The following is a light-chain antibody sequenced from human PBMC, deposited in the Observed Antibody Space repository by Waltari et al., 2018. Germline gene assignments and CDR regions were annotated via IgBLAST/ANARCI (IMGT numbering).Light chain of an antibody. CDR2: DVT. CDR3: CSYAGNFIRV. J-gene: IGLJ3*02. V-gene: IGLV2-23*02. CDR1: YRDVGTYNL. Sequence: QSALTQPASVSGSLGQSFTISCTGTYRDVGTYNLVSWYQQHPGKAPKLLIFDVTARPSGVSNRFSGSKSGNTASLTISGLQAEDEADYYCCSYAGNFIRVFGGGTKLTVL.